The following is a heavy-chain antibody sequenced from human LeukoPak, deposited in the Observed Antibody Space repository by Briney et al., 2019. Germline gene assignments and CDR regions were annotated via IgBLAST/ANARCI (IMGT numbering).Heavy chain of an antibody. CDR2: INPNSGGT. V-gene: IGHV1-2*02. CDR1: GYTFTGYY. J-gene: IGHJ4*02. CDR3: ARVVTYCSGGSCHRWFDY. Sequence: ASVKVSCKASGYTFTGYYMHWVRQAPGQGLEWMGWINPNSGGTNYAQKFQGRVTMTRDTSISTAYMELSRLRSDDTAVYYCARVVTYCSGGSCHRWFDYWGQGTLVTVSS. D-gene: IGHD2-15*01.